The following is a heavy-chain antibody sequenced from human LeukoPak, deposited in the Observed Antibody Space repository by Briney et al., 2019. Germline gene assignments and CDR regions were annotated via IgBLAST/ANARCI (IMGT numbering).Heavy chain of an antibody. J-gene: IGHJ4*02. V-gene: IGHV3-21*01. Sequence: GGSLRLSCAASGFTFNTFNMNWVRQAPGKGLEWVSSITSGGDYIYYADSVKGRFTTSRDNAKNSLSLQLNSLRVEDTAVYYCARGHYDVLAASYKWTPDYWGQGTLVTVSS. CDR3: ARGHYDVLAASYKWTPDY. CDR1: GFTFNTFN. D-gene: IGHD3-9*01. CDR2: ITSGGDYI.